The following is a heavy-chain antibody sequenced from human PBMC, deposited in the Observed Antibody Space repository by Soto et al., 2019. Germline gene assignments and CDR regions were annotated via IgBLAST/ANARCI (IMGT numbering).Heavy chain of an antibody. J-gene: IGHJ5*02. CDR2: IYYSGST. CDR1: GGSVSSGSYY. V-gene: IGHV4-61*01. D-gene: IGHD3-9*01. CDR3: ARLIRNYDILTGYSNWFDP. Sequence: SETLSLTCTVSGGSVSSGSYYWSWIRQPPGKGLEWIGYIYYSGSTNYNPSLKSRVTISVDTSKNQFSLKLSSVTAADTAVYYCARLIRNYDILTGYSNWFDPWGQGTLVTVSS.